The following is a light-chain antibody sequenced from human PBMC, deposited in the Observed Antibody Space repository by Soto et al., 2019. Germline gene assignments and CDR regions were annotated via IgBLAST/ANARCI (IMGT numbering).Light chain of an antibody. J-gene: IGKJ5*01. CDR2: DAS. CDR1: QDIYNY. Sequence: DIQITQYPSSLSASVGERVPITCQASQDIYNYLNGYQQKPGKAPKLLICDASNLETGVPSRFSGRGSGKDFTFTSSSLQPDDSGTYYCQQFYDLPITFGQGTRLEIK. CDR3: QQFYDLPIT. V-gene: IGKV1-33*01.